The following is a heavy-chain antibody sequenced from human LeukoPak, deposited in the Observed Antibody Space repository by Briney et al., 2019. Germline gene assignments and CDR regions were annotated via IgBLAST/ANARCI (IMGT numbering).Heavy chain of an antibody. V-gene: IGHV4-38-2*01. CDR3: ARRSIAVAGTPFDY. Sequence: SETLSLTCAVSGYSISSGYYWGWIRQPPEKGLEWIGSIYHSGSTYYNPSLKSRVTISVDTSKNQFSLKLSSVTAAGTAVYYCARRSIAVAGTPFDYWGQGTLVTVSS. J-gene: IGHJ4*02. CDR2: IYHSGST. D-gene: IGHD6-19*01. CDR1: GYSISSGYY.